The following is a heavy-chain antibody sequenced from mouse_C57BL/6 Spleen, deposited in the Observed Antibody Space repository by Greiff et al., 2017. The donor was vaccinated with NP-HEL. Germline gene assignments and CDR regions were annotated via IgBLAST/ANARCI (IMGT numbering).Heavy chain of an antibody. CDR3: ARRTTVGSWYFDV. J-gene: IGHJ1*03. V-gene: IGHV1-69*01. Sequence: QVQLKQPGAELVMPGASVKLSCKASGYTFTSYWMHWVKQRPGQGLEWIGEIDPSDSYTNYNQKFKGKSTLTVDKSSSTAYMQLSSLTSEDSAVYYCARRTTVGSWYFDVWGTGTTVTVSS. CDR2: IDPSDSYT. CDR1: GYTFTSYW. D-gene: IGHD1-1*01.